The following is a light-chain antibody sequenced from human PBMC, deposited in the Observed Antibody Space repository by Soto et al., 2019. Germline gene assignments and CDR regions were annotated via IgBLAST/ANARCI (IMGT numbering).Light chain of an antibody. J-gene: IGKJ3*01. CDR1: QGITSY. CDR2: DAS. V-gene: IGKV1-9*01. Sequence: IQLTQSPSSLSASVGDRVPITCRASQGITSYLAWYQQKPGKAPNLLIYDASTLQSGVPSRFSGSGSGTDFTLTISSLQPEDSATYYCQQLDSYPRTFGPGTKVDIK. CDR3: QQLDSYPRT.